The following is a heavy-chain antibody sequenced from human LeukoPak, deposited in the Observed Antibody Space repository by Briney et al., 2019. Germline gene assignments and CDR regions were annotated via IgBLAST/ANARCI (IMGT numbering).Heavy chain of an antibody. Sequence: GESLKISCKASGYSFADFWIGWVRHMPGKGLEWMTIIYPGDSETRYSPSLQGQVTISADKSINTAYLQWSSLKASDTAMYYCARAPVVAARGYYYYMDVWGKGITVTISS. J-gene: IGHJ6*03. CDR3: ARAPVVAARGYYYYMDV. V-gene: IGHV5-51*01. D-gene: IGHD2-15*01. CDR1: GYSFADFW. CDR2: IYPGDSET.